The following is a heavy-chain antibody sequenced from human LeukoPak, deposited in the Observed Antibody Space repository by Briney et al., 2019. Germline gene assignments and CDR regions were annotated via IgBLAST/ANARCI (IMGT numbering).Heavy chain of an antibody. Sequence: GGSLRLSCAASGFSFSSYGMHWVRQAPDKGLEWVAVISDAGNKKYYADSVKGRFTISRDNSKSTLSLQMNSLRAEDTAVYYCARALGDALDIWGQGTMVTVSS. V-gene: IGHV3-30*03. CDR2: ISDAGNKK. J-gene: IGHJ3*02. CDR1: GFSFSSYG. CDR3: ARALGDALDI.